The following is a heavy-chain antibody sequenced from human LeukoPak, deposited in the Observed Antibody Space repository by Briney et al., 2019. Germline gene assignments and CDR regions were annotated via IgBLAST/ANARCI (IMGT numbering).Heavy chain of an antibody. D-gene: IGHD2-2*01. Sequence: PSETLSLTCAVYGGSFSGYCWSWIRQPPGKGLEWIGEINHSGSTNYNPSLKSRVTISVDTSKNQFSLKLSSVTAADTAVYYCARGPPFVVVVPAAMPGRRFDPWGQGTLVTVSS. CDR2: INHSGST. J-gene: IGHJ5*02. CDR3: ARGPPFVVVVPAAMPGRRFDP. CDR1: GGSFSGYC. V-gene: IGHV4-34*01.